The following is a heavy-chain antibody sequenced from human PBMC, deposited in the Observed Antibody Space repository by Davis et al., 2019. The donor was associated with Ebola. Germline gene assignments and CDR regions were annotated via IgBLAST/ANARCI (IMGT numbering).Heavy chain of an antibody. V-gene: IGHV4-34*01. J-gene: IGHJ4*02. D-gene: IGHD5-24*01. Sequence: PGGSLRLSCAVYGGSFSGYYWSWIRQPPGKGLEWIGEINHSGSTNYNPSLKSRVTISVDTSKNQFSLKLSSVTAADTAVYYCARTRRDGYNYDYWGQGTLVTASS. CDR3: ARTRRDGYNYDY. CDR2: INHSGST. CDR1: GGSFSGYY.